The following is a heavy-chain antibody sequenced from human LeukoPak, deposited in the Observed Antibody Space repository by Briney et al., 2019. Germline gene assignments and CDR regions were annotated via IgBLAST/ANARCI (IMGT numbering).Heavy chain of an antibody. CDR3: ARAPAQSYSSSWYAGGGEFDY. V-gene: IGHV4-59*01. J-gene: IGHJ4*02. CDR1: GGSISSYY. D-gene: IGHD6-13*01. Sequence: SETLSLTCTVSGGSISSYYWSWIRQPPGKGLEWIGYIYYSGSTNYNPSLKNRVTISVDTSKNQFSLKLSSVTAADTAVYYCARAPAQSYSSSWYAGGGEFDYWGQGTLVTVSS. CDR2: IYYSGST.